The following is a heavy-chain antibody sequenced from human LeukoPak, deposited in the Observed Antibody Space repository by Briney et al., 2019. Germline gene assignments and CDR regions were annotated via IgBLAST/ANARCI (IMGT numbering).Heavy chain of an antibody. CDR1: GFTFSSYA. CDR2: ISGSGGST. J-gene: IGHJ4*02. CDR3: TTDLPSTDTAMVP. Sequence: PGGSLRLSCAASGFTFSSYAMSWVRQAPGKGLEWVSAISGSGGSTYYADSVKGRFTISRDNSKNTLYLQMNSLKTEDTAVYYCTTDLPSTDTAMVPWGQGTLVTVSS. V-gene: IGHV3-23*01. D-gene: IGHD5-18*01.